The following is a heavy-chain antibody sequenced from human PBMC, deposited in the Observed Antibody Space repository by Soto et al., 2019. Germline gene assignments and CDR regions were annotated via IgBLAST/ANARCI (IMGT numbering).Heavy chain of an antibody. Sequence: GASVKVSCKASGGTFSSYAISWVRQAPGQGLEWMGGIIPISDTTNYAQKFQGTVTITADESTSTAYMELSSLRSEDTAVYYCARSQGSSTSLEIYYYYYYGMDVWGQGTTVTVSS. V-gene: IGHV1-69*13. CDR2: IIPISDTT. J-gene: IGHJ6*02. D-gene: IGHD2-2*01. CDR3: ARSQGSSTSLEIYYYYYYGMDV. CDR1: GGTFSSYA.